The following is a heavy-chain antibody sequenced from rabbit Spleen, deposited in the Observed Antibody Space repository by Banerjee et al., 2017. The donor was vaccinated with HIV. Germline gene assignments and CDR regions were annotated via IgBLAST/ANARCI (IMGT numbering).Heavy chain of an antibody. V-gene: IGHV1S40*01. D-gene: IGHD1-1*01. J-gene: IGHJ4*01. CDR1: GFTLSSYW. CDR3: VRDKASISGDYGPWYFDL. CDR2: IWTDSGST. Sequence: QSLEESGGGLVMPGASLTLTCTASGFTLSSYWMYWVRQAPGKGLEWIACIWTDSGSTWYASWAKGRFTISKTSSTVTLQLNSLTAADTATYFCVRDKASISGDYGPWYFDLWGPGTLVTVS.